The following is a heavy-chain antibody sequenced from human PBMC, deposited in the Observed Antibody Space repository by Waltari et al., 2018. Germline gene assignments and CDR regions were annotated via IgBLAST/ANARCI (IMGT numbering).Heavy chain of an antibody. J-gene: IGHJ4*02. CDR1: GYQFANYW. Sequence: EVQLVQSGAEVKKPGESLRISCEGSGYQFANYWIGWVRQTPDKGLEWMGIIFPDDSDTRYSPSFQGQVTISVDKSINTAYLQWNSLKASDTAVYFCARPSWSRALWYGDFWGQGTVVTVSS. D-gene: IGHD3-10*01. V-gene: IGHV5-51*01. CDR2: IFPDDSDT. CDR3: ARPSWSRALWYGDF.